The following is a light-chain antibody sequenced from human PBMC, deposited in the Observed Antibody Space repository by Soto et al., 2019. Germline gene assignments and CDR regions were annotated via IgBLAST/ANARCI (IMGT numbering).Light chain of an antibody. CDR1: QRLLHSNGNNF. V-gene: IGKV2-28*01. J-gene: IGKJ2*01. CDR3: MQALQTPYT. CDR2: LGS. Sequence: EIVMTQSPPSLTVTPGEPASISCRSSQRLLHSNGNNFLDWYLQKPGQSPQLLIYLGSNRASGVPDRVSGSGAGTDFTLKISRVGAEDVGVYYCMQALQTPYTFGQGTKVDIK.